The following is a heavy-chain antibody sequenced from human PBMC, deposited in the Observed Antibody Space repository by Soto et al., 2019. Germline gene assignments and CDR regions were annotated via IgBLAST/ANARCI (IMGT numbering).Heavy chain of an antibody. D-gene: IGHD5-12*01. CDR1: GVSISGYY. V-gene: IGHV4-59*08. CDR2: IYYSGST. Sequence: SETLSLTCTVSGVSISGYYWSWIRQPPGKGLEWIGYIYYSGSTNYNPSLKSRVTISIDTSKNQFSLKLSSVTAADTAVYYCASQGRDGYNYVNYFAYWGQGTLVTVS. CDR3: ASQGRDGYNYVNYFAY. J-gene: IGHJ4*02.